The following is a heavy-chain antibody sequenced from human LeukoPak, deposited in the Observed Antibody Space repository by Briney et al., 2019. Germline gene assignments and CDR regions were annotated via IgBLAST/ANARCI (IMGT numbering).Heavy chain of an antibody. CDR1: GASISSGSYY. J-gene: IGHJ3*02. V-gene: IGHV4-61*02. Sequence: KTSETLSLTCTVSGASISSGSYYWSWIRQPAGKGLEWIGRINTSGRTNYNPSLESRVTISVDTSKNQFSLNLSSVTAADTAVYYCARTLLPATRGAFDIWGQGTMVTVSS. CDR3: ARTLLPATRGAFDI. D-gene: IGHD2-2*01. CDR2: INTSGRT.